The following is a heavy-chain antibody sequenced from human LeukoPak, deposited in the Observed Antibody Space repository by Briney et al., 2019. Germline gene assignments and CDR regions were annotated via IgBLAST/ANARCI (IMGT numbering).Heavy chain of an antibody. CDR3: AGKLGSGWFDP. D-gene: IGHD3-10*01. Sequence: SETLSLTCAVSGYSISSSNWWGWIRQPPGKGLEWIGYIYYSGSTNHNPPLKSQVTMSVYTSKNQFSLELSSVTALDTAVYYCAGKLGSGWFDPRGQGTLVTVSS. J-gene: IGHJ5*02. CDR2: IYYSGST. CDR1: GYSISSSNW. V-gene: IGHV4-28*06.